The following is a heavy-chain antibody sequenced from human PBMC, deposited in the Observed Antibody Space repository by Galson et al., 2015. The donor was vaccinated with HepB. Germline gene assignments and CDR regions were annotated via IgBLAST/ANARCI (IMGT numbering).Heavy chain of an antibody. J-gene: IGHJ5*02. CDR3: ARTEYYYDNSGYSNWFDP. CDR1: GFSLSTSGMC. Sequence: PALVKPTQTLTLTCTFSGFSLSTSGMCVSWIRQPPGKALEWLARIDWDDDKYYSTSLKTRLTISKDTSKNQVVLTMTNMDPVDTATYYCARTEYYYDNSGYSNWFDPWGQGTLVTVSS. D-gene: IGHD3-22*01. CDR2: IDWDDDK. V-gene: IGHV2-70*11.